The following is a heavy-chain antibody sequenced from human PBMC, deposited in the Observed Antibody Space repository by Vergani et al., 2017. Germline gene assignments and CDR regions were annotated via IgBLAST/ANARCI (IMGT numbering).Heavy chain of an antibody. CDR1: RYTFTSYA. CDR3: AREGDRGYSYGNYYYYYGMDV. V-gene: IGHV7-4-1*02. J-gene: IGHJ6*02. Sequence: QVQLVQSGSELKKPGASVKVSCKASRYTFTSYAMNWVRQAPGQGLEWMGWINTNTGNPTYAQGFTGRFVFSLDTSVSTAYLQISSLKAEDTAVYYCAREGDRGYSYGNYYYYYGMDVWGQGTTVTVSS. D-gene: IGHD5-18*01. CDR2: INTNTGNP.